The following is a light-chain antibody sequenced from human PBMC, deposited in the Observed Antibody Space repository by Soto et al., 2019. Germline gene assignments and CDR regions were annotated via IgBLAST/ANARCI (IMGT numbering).Light chain of an antibody. CDR1: QSVSSNY. V-gene: IGKV3-20*01. CDR2: DVS. Sequence: EIVMTQSPATLSVSPGERASLSCRASQSVSSNYLAWYQHKSGQAPSLLIYDVSRRATGIPERFSGSGSGTDFTLIISRLEPEDFAVYYCQQYGSSPRTFGQGTKVDIK. J-gene: IGKJ1*01. CDR3: QQYGSSPRT.